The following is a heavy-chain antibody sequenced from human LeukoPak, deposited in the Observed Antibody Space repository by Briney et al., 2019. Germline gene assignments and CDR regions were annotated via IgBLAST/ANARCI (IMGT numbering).Heavy chain of an antibody. V-gene: IGHV3-21*01. CDR2: ISSSSTYI. Sequence: PGGSLRLSCAASGFTFSTYTMNWVRQAPGKGLEWVSPISSSSTYIYYADSVKGRFTISRDNAKSSLYLQLNSLRAEDTAVYYCARGAGLYYYDTSGYYSSSDYWGQGTLVTVSS. CDR3: ARGAGLYYYDTSGYYSSSDY. J-gene: IGHJ4*02. D-gene: IGHD3-22*01. CDR1: GFTFSTYT.